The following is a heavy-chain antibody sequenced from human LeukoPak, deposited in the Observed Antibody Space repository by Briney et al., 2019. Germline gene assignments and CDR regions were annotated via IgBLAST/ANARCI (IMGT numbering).Heavy chain of an antibody. CDR3: AGGYLYYYDSSGYYPY. CDR2: IYHSGST. D-gene: IGHD3-22*01. Sequence: SETLSLTCAVSGGSINSCNWWSWVRQPPGKGLQWIGEIYHSGSTNYNLSLKSRVTISVDTSKNQFSLKLSSVTAADTAVYYCAGGYLYYYDSSGYYPYWGRGTLVTVSS. J-gene: IGHJ4*02. V-gene: IGHV4-4*02. CDR1: GGSINSCNW.